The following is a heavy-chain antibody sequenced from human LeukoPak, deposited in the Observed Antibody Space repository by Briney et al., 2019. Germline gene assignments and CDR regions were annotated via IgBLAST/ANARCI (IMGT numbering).Heavy chain of an antibody. CDR2: MNPKSGNT. Sequence: ASVKVSFKASGYTFTIYDINWVRQATGQGLEWMGWMNPKSGNTGYTQKFQGRVTITRNTAISTAYMELSSLRSEDTAVYYCARVERGGYVDYWGQGTLVTVSS. CDR3: ARVERGGYVDY. V-gene: IGHV1-8*01. J-gene: IGHJ4*02. CDR1: GYTFTIYD. D-gene: IGHD2-15*01.